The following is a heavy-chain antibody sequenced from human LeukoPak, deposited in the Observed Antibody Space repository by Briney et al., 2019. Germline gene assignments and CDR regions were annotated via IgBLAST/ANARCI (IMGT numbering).Heavy chain of an antibody. J-gene: IGHJ4*02. CDR1: GFTFSSYA. D-gene: IGHD1-26*01. V-gene: IGHV3-30*02. CDR3: VKAVVGRISNFDF. Sequence: GRSLRLSCAASGFTFSSYAMHWVRQAPGKGLEWVAFIRYDGSQNHLTDSVKGRFTVSRDDSRSTLYLQMDSLTVEDTAVYYCVKAVVGRISNFDFWGLGTLVTVSS. CDR2: IRYDGSQN.